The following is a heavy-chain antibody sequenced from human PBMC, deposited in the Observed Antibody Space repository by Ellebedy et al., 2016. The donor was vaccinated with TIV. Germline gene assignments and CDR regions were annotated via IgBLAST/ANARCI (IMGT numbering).Heavy chain of an antibody. CDR1: GFTFTTYA. Sequence: PGGSLRLSCAASGFTFTTYAMHWVRQAPGKGLEWVSSIINTGGTTYYADSVKGRFTISRDNSRNTLYLQMNSLRAEDSAIYYCGRDGVTGNGRWDWLDPWGQGTLVTVSS. D-gene: IGHD2-21*02. CDR3: GRDGVTGNGRWDWLDP. V-gene: IGHV3-23*01. CDR2: IINTGGTT. J-gene: IGHJ5*02.